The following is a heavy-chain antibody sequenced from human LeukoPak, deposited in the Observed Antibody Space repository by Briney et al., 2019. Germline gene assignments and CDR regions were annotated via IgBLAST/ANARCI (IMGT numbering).Heavy chain of an antibody. Sequence: PGGSLRLSCAASGFTFSNYSMNWVRQAPGKGLEWVSSISSSSSYIYYADSVKGRFTISRDNAKNSLYLQMNSLRAEDTAVYYCARDQGWFGENWFDPWGQGTLVTVSS. CDR2: ISSSSSYI. V-gene: IGHV3-21*01. CDR3: ARDQGWFGENWFDP. J-gene: IGHJ5*02. CDR1: GFTFSNYS. D-gene: IGHD3-10*01.